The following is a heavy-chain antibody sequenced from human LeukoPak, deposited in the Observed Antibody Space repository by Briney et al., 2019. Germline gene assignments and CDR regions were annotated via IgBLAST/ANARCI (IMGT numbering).Heavy chain of an antibody. CDR2: INPNSGGT. V-gene: IGHV1-2*02. CDR3: ARSREEQLPLTSFDY. J-gene: IGHJ4*02. Sequence: ASVEVSCKASGYTFTGYSMHWVRQAPGQGLEWMGWINPNSGGTNYAQKFQGRVTMTMDTSISTAYMELSRLRSDDTAVYYCARSREEQLPLTSFDYWGQGTLVTVSS. D-gene: IGHD6-13*01. CDR1: GYTFTGYS.